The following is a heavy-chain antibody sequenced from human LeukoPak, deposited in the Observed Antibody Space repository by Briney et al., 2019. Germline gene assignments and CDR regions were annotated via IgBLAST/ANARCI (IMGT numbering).Heavy chain of an antibody. CDR2: MNPNSGNT. D-gene: IGHD3-10*01. CDR1: GYTFTSYD. J-gene: IGHJ4*02. V-gene: IGHV1-8*03. Sequence: ASVKVSCKASGYTFTSYDINWVRQATGQGLEWMGWMNPNSGNTGYAQKFQGRVTITRNTSISTAYMELSSLRSEDTAAYYCARGQVHGVQGVGFDYWGQGTLVTVSS. CDR3: ARGQVHGVQGVGFDY.